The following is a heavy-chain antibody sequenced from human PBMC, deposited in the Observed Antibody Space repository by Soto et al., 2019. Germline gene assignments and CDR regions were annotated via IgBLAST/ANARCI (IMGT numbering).Heavy chain of an antibody. J-gene: IGHJ4*02. D-gene: IGHD3-22*01. Sequence: GASVKVSCKASGYSFTSYNIHWVRQGPGQRLDWMGWIGIANGHTQYSQKFRGRVTITRATSPSTVNMELSRLKPEDTAVSYCGREKEYSRGYYATYWAQATPVPVSS. V-gene: IGHV1-3*04. CDR2: IGIANGHT. CDR3: GREKEYSRGYYATY. CDR1: GYSFTSYN.